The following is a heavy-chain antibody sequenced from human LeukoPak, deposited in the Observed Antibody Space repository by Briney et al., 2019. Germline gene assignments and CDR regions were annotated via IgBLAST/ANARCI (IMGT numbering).Heavy chain of an antibody. J-gene: IGHJ4*02. CDR2: IYYSGST. CDR1: GGSISSSSYY. D-gene: IGHD3-22*01. Sequence: PSETLSLTCTVSGGSISSSSYYWGWIRQPPGKGLEWIGCIYYSGSTYYNPSLKSRVTISVDTSKNQFSLELSSVTAADTAVYYCATPGVSYYYDSSGYYGYWGQGTLVTVSS. CDR3: ATPGVSYYYDSSGYYGY. V-gene: IGHV4-39*01.